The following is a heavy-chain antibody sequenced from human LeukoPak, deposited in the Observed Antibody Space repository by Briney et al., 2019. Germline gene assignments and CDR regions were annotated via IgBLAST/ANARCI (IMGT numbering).Heavy chain of an antibody. CDR1: GYTFTGYY. V-gene: IGHV1-2*02. Sequence: ASVKVSCKASGYTFTGYYMHWVRQAPGQGLEWMGWTNPNSGGTNYAQKFQGRVTMTRDTSISTAYMELSRLRSDDTAVYYCARILIAVGPIAGYGMDVWGQGTTVTVSS. D-gene: IGHD6-19*01. CDR2: TNPNSGGT. CDR3: ARILIAVGPIAGYGMDV. J-gene: IGHJ6*02.